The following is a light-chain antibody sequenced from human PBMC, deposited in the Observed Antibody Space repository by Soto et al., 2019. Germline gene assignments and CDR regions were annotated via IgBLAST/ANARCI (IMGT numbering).Light chain of an antibody. V-gene: IGKV3-11*01. Sequence: ITLTQSPGTLSLSPGERATLSCRASQSVTNSLAWFQQKPGQAPRLLIYDASKRPSGVPARFSGSGSGTDFTLTISSLEPEDFAVYYCHQRGAWPLTFGGGTPVEI. J-gene: IGKJ4*01. CDR1: QSVTNS. CDR3: HQRGAWPLT. CDR2: DAS.